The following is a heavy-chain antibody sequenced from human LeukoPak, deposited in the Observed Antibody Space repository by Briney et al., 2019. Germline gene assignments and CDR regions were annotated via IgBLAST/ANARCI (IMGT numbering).Heavy chain of an antibody. D-gene: IGHD6-19*01. CDR1: GGSISSYY. CDR3: ARDRAVAGERGFDY. J-gene: IGHJ4*02. CDR2: IYYSGST. Sequence: SETLSLTCTVSGGSISSYYWSWIRQPPGKGLEWIGYIYYSGSTYYNPSLKSRVTISVDTSKNQFSLKLSSVTAADTAVYYCARDRAVAGERGFDYWGQGTLVTVSS. V-gene: IGHV4-59*12.